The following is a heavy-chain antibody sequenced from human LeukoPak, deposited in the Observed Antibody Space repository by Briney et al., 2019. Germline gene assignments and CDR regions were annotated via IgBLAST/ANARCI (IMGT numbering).Heavy chain of an antibody. J-gene: IGHJ4*02. CDR1: GFTFSSYN. V-gene: IGHV3-48*04. Sequence: GGSLRLSCVGSGFTFSSYNMNWVRQAPGKGLEWVSYISSSSNTVYYADSVKGRFTISRDNAKNSLYLQMNSLRAEDTAVYYCARGGGIAKALDYWGQGTLVTVSS. CDR3: ARGGGIAKALDY. D-gene: IGHD6-13*01. CDR2: ISSSSNTV.